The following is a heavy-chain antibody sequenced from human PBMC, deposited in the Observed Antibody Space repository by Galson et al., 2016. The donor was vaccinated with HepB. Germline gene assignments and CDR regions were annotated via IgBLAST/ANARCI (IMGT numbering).Heavy chain of an antibody. D-gene: IGHD2-21*02. CDR3: TREGHTSGHCGDFDS. J-gene: IGHJ4*02. V-gene: IGHV3-23*01. CDR2: IGASDFR. Sequence: LRLSCAAPGFTFSTHHMAWVRQDPGTGLEWVSTIGASDFRNFADSVKDRFTISRDNSRNTFYLQMNSMSAEDSAVYYCTREGHTSGHCGDFDSWGRGTLVTVSS. CDR1: GFTFSTHH.